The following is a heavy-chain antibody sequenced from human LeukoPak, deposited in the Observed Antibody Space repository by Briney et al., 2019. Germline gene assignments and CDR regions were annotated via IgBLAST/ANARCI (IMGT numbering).Heavy chain of an antibody. CDR2: IIPIFGTA. D-gene: IGHD3-22*01. CDR1: GGTFSSYA. J-gene: IGHJ5*02. CDR3: ARSSGYYYLNWFDP. Sequence: ASVKVSCKASGGTFSSYAISWVRQAPGQGLEWMGGIIPIFGTANYAQKFQGRVTITTDESTSTAYMELSSLRSEDTAVYYCARSSGYYYLNWFDPWGQGTLATVSS. V-gene: IGHV1-69*05.